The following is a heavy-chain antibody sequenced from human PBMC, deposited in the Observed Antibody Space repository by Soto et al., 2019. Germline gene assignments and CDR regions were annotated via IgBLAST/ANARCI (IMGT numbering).Heavy chain of an antibody. Sequence: GGSLRLSCAASGFTFSNYAMHWVRQAPGKGLEWVAIVSYDGDNEYYADSVRGRFFISRDNSKNTLYLQMNSLRVEDTALYYCARSRNSRLYFFDYWGRGTLVTVPQ. J-gene: IGHJ4*02. V-gene: IGHV3-30*03. CDR3: ARSRNSRLYFFDY. D-gene: IGHD3-16*02. CDR2: VSYDGDNE. CDR1: GFTFSNYA.